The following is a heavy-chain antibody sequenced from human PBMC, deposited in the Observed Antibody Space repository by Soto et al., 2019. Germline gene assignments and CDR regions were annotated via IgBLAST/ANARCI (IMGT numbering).Heavy chain of an antibody. Sequence: QVQLVESGGGVVQPGRSLRLSCAASGFTFSSYGMHWVRQAPGKGLEWVAVISYDGSNKYYADSVKGRFTISRDNSKNTLYLQMNSLRAEDTAVYYCAKDGSGELATYFDYWGQGTLVTVSS. CDR1: GFTFSSYG. V-gene: IGHV3-30*18. D-gene: IGHD3-10*01. CDR2: ISYDGSNK. CDR3: AKDGSGELATYFDY. J-gene: IGHJ4*02.